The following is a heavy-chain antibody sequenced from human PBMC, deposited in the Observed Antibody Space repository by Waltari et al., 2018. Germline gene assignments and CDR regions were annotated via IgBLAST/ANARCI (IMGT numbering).Heavy chain of an antibody. D-gene: IGHD6-13*01. CDR2: LDREDGET. J-gene: IGHJ6*03. CDR3: HLTGRNIVLAGGTPSFYSYMDV. CDR1: GYTMAGLA. Sequence: QVQVEQSGPELKRPGASVWVFFTVPGYTMAGLAMCWVRQVPAKGLEWRGRLDREDGETTYSQHFQGRITVTEDTSTNTAYMGLRTLVSDDTAVYFCHLTGRNIVLAGGTPSFYSYMDVWGRGTTVTVS. V-gene: IGHV1-24*01.